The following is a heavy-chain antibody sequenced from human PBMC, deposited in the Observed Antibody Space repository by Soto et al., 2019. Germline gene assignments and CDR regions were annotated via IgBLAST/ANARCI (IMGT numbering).Heavy chain of an antibody. CDR1: GYTFTNYY. CDR2: INPSGGTT. V-gene: IGHV1-46*01. J-gene: IGHJ6*02. Sequence: ASVKVSCKASGYTFTNYYIYWVRQAPGQGLEWMGIINPSGGTTGYTPKFQGRLTMTRETSTNTVYMELSSLTSEDRAVYYCARYYYDSSGYDGMDVWGQGTTVTVSS. CDR3: ARYYYDSSGYDGMDV. D-gene: IGHD3-22*01.